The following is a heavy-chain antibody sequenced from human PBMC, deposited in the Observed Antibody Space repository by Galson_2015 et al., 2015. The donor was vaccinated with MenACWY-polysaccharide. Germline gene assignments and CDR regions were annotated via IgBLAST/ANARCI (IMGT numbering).Heavy chain of an antibody. J-gene: IGHJ3*02. D-gene: IGHD4-17*01. V-gene: IGHV1-24*01. Sequence: SVKVSCKVSGYTLTELSMHWVRQAPGKGLEWMGGFDPEDGETIYAQKFQGRVTMTEDTSTDTAYMELSSLRSEDTAVYYCATVHPEDPEILDYGDYRSDAFDIWGQGTMVTVSS. CDR2: FDPEDGET. CDR3: ATVHPEDPEILDYGDYRSDAFDI. CDR1: GYTLTELS.